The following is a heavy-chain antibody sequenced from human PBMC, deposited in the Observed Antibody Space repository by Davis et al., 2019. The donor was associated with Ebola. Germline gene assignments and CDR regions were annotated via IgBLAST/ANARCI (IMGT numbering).Heavy chain of an antibody. CDR2: IIPIFGTA. Sequence: SVKVSCKASGYTFTSYGISWVRQAPGQGLEWMGGIIPIFGTAKYDQKFQGRVTITADESTSTAYMELSSLRFEDTAVYYCARDIRSGSWGIWGQGTLVTVSS. J-gene: IGHJ4*02. CDR1: GYTFTSYG. V-gene: IGHV1-69*13. D-gene: IGHD1-26*01. CDR3: ARDIRSGSWGI.